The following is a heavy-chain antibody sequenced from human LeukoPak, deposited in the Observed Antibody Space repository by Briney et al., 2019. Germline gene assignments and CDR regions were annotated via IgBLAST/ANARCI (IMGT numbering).Heavy chain of an antibody. CDR1: GGTFSSYA. Sequence: EASVKVSCKASGGTFSSYAISWVRQAPGQGLEWMGRIIPIFGTANYAQKFRGRVTITTDESTSTAYMELSSLRSEDTAVYYCARDEGSTASPDAFDIWGQGTMVTVSS. J-gene: IGHJ3*02. V-gene: IGHV1-69*05. CDR3: ARDEGSTASPDAFDI. CDR2: IIPIFGTA. D-gene: IGHD2-2*01.